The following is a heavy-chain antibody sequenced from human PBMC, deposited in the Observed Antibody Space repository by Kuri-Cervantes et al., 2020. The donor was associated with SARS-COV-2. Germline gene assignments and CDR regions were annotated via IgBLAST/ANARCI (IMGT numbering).Heavy chain of an antibody. V-gene: IGHV3-30*02. D-gene: IGHD6-6*01. J-gene: IGHJ2*01. CDR3: AKDYSSSSDWYFDL. CDR1: GFTFSSYG. Sequence: GGSLSLSCAAPGFTFSSYGMHWVRQAPGKGLEWVAVIWYGGSNKYYADSVKGRFTISRDNSKNTLYLQMNSLRAEDTAVYYCAKDYSSSSDWYFDLWGRGTLVTVSS. CDR2: IWYGGSNK.